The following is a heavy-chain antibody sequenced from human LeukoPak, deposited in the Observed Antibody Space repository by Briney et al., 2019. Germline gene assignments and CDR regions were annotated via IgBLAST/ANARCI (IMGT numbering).Heavy chain of an antibody. J-gene: IGHJ4*02. Sequence: GGSLRLSCTASGFAFGDFAMSWVRQAPGKGLECVGFIRSKSYSGTTEHAASVKGRFTISRDDSKSIAYLQMNSLNTDDTAVYYCTRVIRLSGGRYYFDYWGQGTLVTVSS. V-gene: IGHV3-49*04. CDR3: TRVIRLSGGRYYFDY. CDR2: IRSKSYSGTT. CDR1: GFAFGDFA. D-gene: IGHD3-9*01.